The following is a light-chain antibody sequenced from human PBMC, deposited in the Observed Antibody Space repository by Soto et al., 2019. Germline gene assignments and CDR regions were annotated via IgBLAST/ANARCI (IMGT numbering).Light chain of an antibody. J-gene: IGKJ2*01. CDR1: QSISSR. CDR3: QQYSSYST. CDR2: KAS. V-gene: IGKV1-5*03. Sequence: DIQMTQSPSTLSASVGDRVTITCRASQSISSRLAWYQQKPGKAPKLLIYKASTLESGVTSRFSGSGSGTEFTLTISSLQPDDLATYYCQQYSSYSTFGQGTKLEIK.